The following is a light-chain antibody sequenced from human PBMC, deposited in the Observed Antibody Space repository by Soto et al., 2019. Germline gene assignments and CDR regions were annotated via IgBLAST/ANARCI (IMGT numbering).Light chain of an antibody. CDR1: RSVSFF. J-gene: IGKJ5*01. CDR2: DAS. Sequence: DVRLTSSPASLSASVGDRVAITCRANRSVSFFLSWYHQRQGKAPKLLIYDASDLETGVPSRFSGSGSGTGFTFTISSLQHEDFATYYCQQYESLPLTFGQGTRLEI. V-gene: IGKV1-33*01. CDR3: QQYESLPLT.